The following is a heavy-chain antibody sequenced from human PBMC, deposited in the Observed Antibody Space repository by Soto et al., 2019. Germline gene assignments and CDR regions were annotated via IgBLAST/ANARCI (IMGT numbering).Heavy chain of an antibody. CDR1: GFTFSSYG. V-gene: IGHV3-30*18. J-gene: IGHJ1*01. Sequence: QVQLVESGGGMVQPGRSLRLSWAASGFTFSSYGMHWVRQAPDKGLEWVAIISYDGSNKYYADSVKGRLTISRDKSKNTLYLQMNSPRAEDTALYYCAKGQVTVVTPAYFRHWGQSTLLTVSS. CDR3: AKGQVTVVTPAYFRH. CDR2: ISYDGSNK. D-gene: IGHD2-15*01.